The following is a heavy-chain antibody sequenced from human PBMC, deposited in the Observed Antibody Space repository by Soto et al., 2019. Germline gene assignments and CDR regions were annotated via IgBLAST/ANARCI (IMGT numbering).Heavy chain of an antibody. D-gene: IGHD6-19*01. CDR2: IYTSGST. CDR1: GGSISSYY. CDR3: ARDKGGAVAGTWNWFDP. Sequence: QVQLQESGPGLVKPSETLSLTCTVSGGSISSYYWSWIRQPAGKGLEWIGRIYTSGSTNYNPSLKIRVTMSVDTSKNQFSLKLSSVTAADTAVYYCARDKGGAVAGTWNWFDPWGQGTLVTVSS. V-gene: IGHV4-4*07. J-gene: IGHJ5*02.